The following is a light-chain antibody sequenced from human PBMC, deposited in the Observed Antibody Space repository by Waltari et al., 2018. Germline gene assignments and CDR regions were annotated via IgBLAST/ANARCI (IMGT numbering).Light chain of an antibody. CDR1: KSISNY. Sequence: DIQSTQSPSSLSAAVGDRVTITRRASKSISNYLNRYEEKPGKAPKVVISAASSLRSGVPSRCSNSRSGTAFTLVISSLQPEDFTTYYCQQCYSTPLTFGGVTKVE. V-gene: IGKV1-39*01. J-gene: IGKJ4*01. CDR2: AAS. CDR3: QQCYSTPLT.